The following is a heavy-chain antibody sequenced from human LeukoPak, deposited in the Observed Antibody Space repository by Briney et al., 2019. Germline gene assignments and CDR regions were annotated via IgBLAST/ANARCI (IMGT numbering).Heavy chain of an antibody. CDR3: AREETYCGGDCSRGVNWFDP. J-gene: IGHJ5*02. Sequence: SETLSLTCTVSGGSISSYYWSWIRQPPGKGLEWIGYIYYSGSTNYNPSLKSRVTISVDTSKNQFSLKLSSVTAADTAVYYCAREETYCGGDCSRGVNWFDPWGQGTLVTVSS. CDR1: GGSISSYY. CDR2: IYYSGST. D-gene: IGHD2-21*01. V-gene: IGHV4-59*12.